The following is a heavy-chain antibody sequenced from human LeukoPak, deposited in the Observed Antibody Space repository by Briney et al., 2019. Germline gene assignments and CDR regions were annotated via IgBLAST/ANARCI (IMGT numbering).Heavy chain of an antibody. V-gene: IGHV3-49*03. J-gene: IGHJ4*02. D-gene: IGHD3-22*01. CDR3: TRDGGYYYDSSGYYDD. Sequence: AGGSLRLSCTASGFTFGDYAMSWFRQAPGKGLEWVGFIRSKAYGGTTEYAASVKGRFTISRDDSKSIAYLQMNSLKTEDTAVYYCTRDGGYYYDSSGYYDDWGQGTLVTVSS. CDR2: IRSKAYGGTT. CDR1: GFTFGDYA.